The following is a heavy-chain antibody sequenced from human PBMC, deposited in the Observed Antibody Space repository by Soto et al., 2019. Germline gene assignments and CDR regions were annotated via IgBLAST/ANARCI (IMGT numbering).Heavy chain of an antibody. Sequence: GGSLRLSCAASGFTFSSYGMHWVRQAPGKGLEWVAVIWYDGSNKYYADSVKGRFTISRDNSKNTLYLQMNSLRAEDTAVYYCARDRIVVVPAAFYYMDVWGKGTTVTVSS. D-gene: IGHD2-2*01. CDR3: ARDRIVVVPAAFYYMDV. CDR2: IWYDGSNK. CDR1: GFTFSSYG. V-gene: IGHV3-33*01. J-gene: IGHJ6*03.